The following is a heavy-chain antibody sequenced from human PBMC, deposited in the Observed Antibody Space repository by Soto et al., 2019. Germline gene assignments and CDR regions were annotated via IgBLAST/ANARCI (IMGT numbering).Heavy chain of an antibody. D-gene: IGHD1-26*01. J-gene: IGHJ4*02. CDR3: ARSGRANAFDY. CDR2: INHSGST. V-gene: IGHV4-34*01. Sequence: PSETLSLTCAVYGGSFSCYYWSWIRQPPGKGLEWIGEINHSGSTNYNPSLKSRVTISVDTSKNQFSLKLSSVTAADTAVYYCARSGRANAFDYWGQGTLVTVSS. CDR1: GGSFSCYY.